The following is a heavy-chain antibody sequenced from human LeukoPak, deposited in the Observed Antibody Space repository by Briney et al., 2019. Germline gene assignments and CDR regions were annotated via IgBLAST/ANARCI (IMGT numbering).Heavy chain of an antibody. CDR2: ISNDGTSI. Sequence: GGSLRLSCAASGFSFSSYYMTWIRQAPGKGLEWVSYISNDGTSIYYADSVKGRFTISSDNAKNSLYLQMNSLRAEDTAVYYCARDITGELRFLQLLRGEDYWGQGTLVTVSS. CDR3: ARDITGELRFLQLLRGEDY. CDR1: GFSFSSYY. J-gene: IGHJ4*02. D-gene: IGHD3-3*01. V-gene: IGHV3-11*04.